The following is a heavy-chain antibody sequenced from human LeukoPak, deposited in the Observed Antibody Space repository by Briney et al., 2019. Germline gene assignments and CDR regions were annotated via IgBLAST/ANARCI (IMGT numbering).Heavy chain of an antibody. J-gene: IGHJ4*02. CDR3: ARRQGTTLNFDY. V-gene: IGHV1-18*01. Sequence: ASVTVSCKASGHTFSSYGFSWVRQAPGQGLEWMGWINAYNGNTNYAQNLQGRVTMPTDTSTSTAYMELRSLRSDDTAVYYCARRQGTTLNFDYWGQGTLVTVSS. D-gene: IGHD1-1*01. CDR1: GHTFSSYG. CDR2: INAYNGNT.